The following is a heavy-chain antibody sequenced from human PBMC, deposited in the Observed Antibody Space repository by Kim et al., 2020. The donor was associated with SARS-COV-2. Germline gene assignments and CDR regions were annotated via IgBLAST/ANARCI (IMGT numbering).Heavy chain of an antibody. D-gene: IGHD3-3*01. CDR1: GGSISSISYY. Sequence: SETLSLTCTVSGGSISSISYYWGWIRQPPGKGLEWIGSIYYSGSTYYNPSLKSRVTISVDTSKNQFSLKLSSVTAADTAVYYCARHLRIFGVVIKPDHGMDVWGQGTTVTVSS. CDR3: ARHLRIFGVVIKPDHGMDV. V-gene: IGHV4-39*01. CDR2: IYYSGST. J-gene: IGHJ6*02.